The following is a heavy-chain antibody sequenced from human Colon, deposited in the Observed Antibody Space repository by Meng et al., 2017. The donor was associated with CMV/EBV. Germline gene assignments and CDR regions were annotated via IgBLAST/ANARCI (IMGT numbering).Heavy chain of an antibody. CDR2: SKHSGNT. Sequence: HWSGIRETTGKGMERSGESKHSGNTNDNPSLKSRVTGTVDTYRKKVSLNLRSVTAADTAVYYCERGPHKNRYGGNFPRGYYYGMDVWGQGTTVTVSS. V-gene: IGHV4-34*01. D-gene: IGHD4-23*01. J-gene: IGHJ6*02. CDR1: H. CDR3: ERGPHKNRYGGNFPRGYYYGMDV.